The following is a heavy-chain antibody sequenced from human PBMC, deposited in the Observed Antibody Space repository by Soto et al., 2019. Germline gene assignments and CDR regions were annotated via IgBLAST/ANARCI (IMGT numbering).Heavy chain of an antibody. V-gene: IGHV1-18*01. Sequence: QVQLVQSGAEVKKPGASVKVSCKASGYTFTSYGISWVRQAPGQGLEWMGWISAYNGNTNYAQKLGARVTMTTDPATSRAYTELRSVSSEGRAVYYCGRGLMVRGRDPGGYWGQGTLVTVSS. J-gene: IGHJ4*02. CDR2: ISAYNGNT. D-gene: IGHD3-10*01. CDR1: GYTFTSYG. CDR3: GRGLMVRGRDPGGY.